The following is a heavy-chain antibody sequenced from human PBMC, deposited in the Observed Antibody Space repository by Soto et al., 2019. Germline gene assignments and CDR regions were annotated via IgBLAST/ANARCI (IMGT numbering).Heavy chain of an antibody. CDR1: GGTFSSYA. Sequence: SVKVSSKASGGTFSSYAISWVRQAPGQGLEWMGGIIPIFGTANYAQRFQGRVTITADESTSTAYMELSSLRSEDTAVYYCARAVPGNNWFDLWGQGTLVTVSS. D-gene: IGHD3-10*01. CDR3: ARAVPGNNWFDL. CDR2: IIPIFGTA. V-gene: IGHV1-69*13. J-gene: IGHJ5*02.